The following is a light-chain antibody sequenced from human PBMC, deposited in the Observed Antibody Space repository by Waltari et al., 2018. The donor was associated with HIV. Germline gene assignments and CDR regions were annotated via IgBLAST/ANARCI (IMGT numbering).Light chain of an antibody. CDR1: SYNHGSHN. J-gene: IGLJ2*01. Sequence: QSVLTKPPSASATPGPRVTISCSGRSYNHGSHNVNWYQQLPGTAPKLPNHNNKQRQEGVPDRSSRAKSGTSAALAISGLQSEDGADQYGAAWDDSLNGVIFGGGTKLTVL. CDR2: NNK. CDR3: AAWDDSLNGVI. V-gene: IGLV1-44*01.